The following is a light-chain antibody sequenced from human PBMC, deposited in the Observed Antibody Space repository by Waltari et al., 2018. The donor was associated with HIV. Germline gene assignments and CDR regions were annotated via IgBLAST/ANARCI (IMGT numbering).Light chain of an antibody. Sequence: DIQMTQSPSSLSASVGDRVTITCRASQSISSYLNWYQQKPGKAPKLLIYAASSLQSGVPSRFSGSGSGTDFTLTISSLQPEDFATYYCQQSYSTLRTFGPRTKVDIK. CDR1: QSISSY. CDR2: AAS. J-gene: IGKJ3*01. V-gene: IGKV1-39*01. CDR3: QQSYSTLRT.